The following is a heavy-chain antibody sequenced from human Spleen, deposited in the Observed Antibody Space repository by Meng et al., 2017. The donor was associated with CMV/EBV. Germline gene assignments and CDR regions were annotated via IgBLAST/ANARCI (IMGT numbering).Heavy chain of an antibody. CDR3: ARSPTHTIFGVVTTTHFDY. D-gene: IGHD3-3*01. V-gene: IGHV4-31*02. Sequence: SGGYSWSWIRQHPGKGLEWIGYIYYSGSTYYNPSLKSRVTISVDTSKNQFSLKLSSVTAADTAVYYCARSPTHTIFGVVTTTHFDYWGQGTLVTVSS. CDR2: IYYSGST. CDR1: SGGYS. J-gene: IGHJ4*02.